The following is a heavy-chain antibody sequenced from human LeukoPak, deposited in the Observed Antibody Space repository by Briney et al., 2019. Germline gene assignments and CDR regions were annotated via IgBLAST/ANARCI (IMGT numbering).Heavy chain of an antibody. D-gene: IGHD2-15*01. CDR1: GGTFSSYA. CDR3: ARDRELGYCSGGSCKYYYYGMDV. V-gene: IGHV1-69*06. CDR2: IIPIFGTA. Sequence: SVKVSRKASGGTFSSYAISWVRQAPGQGLERMGGIIPIFGTANYAQKFQGRVTITADKSTSTAYMELSSLRSEDTAVYYCARDRELGYCSGGSCKYYYYGMDVWGKGTTVTVSS. J-gene: IGHJ6*04.